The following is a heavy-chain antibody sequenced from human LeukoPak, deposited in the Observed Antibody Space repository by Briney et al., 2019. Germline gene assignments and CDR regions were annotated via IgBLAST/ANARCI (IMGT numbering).Heavy chain of an antibody. J-gene: IGHJ4*01. CDR1: GYTFTRHY. V-gene: IGHV1-46*01. Sequence: ASVKVSCKASGYTFTRHYIHWVRQAPGQGPEWLGIINPSGGSTNYAQKVQGRVTMTRDTSTSTVYMELSSLRSEDTAMYYCASWGGEAKRGLWSGPFDYWGQGTLVIVSS. CDR2: INPSGGST. CDR3: ASWGGEAKRGLWSGPFDY. D-gene: IGHD3-3*01.